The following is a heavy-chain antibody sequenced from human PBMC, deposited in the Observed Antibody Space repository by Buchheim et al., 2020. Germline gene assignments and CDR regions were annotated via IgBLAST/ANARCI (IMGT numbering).Heavy chain of an antibody. V-gene: IGHV3-33*01. J-gene: IGHJ6*03. CDR2: IWYDGSNK. CDR1: GFTFSSYG. CDR3: ARDPPSYDILTGYIYYYYYYMDV. D-gene: IGHD3-9*01. Sequence: QVQLVESGGGVVQPGRSLRLSCAAPGFTFSSYGMHWVRQAPGKGLEWVAVIWYDGSNKYYADSVKGRFTISRDNSKNTLYLQMNSLRAEDTAVYYCARDPPSYDILTGYIYYYYYYMDVWGKGTT.